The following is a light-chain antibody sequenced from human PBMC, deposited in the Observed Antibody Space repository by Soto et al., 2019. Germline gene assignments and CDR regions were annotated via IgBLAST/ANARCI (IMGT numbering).Light chain of an antibody. J-gene: IGLJ1*01. CDR3: AAWDDSLNGYV. CDR2: SNN. Sequence: QSVLTQPPSASGTPGQRVNISCSGSRSNIGSNTVNWYQQLPGTAPKLLIYSNNQRPSGVPDRFSGAKSGTSASLAISGLQSEDEADYYCAAWDDSLNGYVFGTGTKLTVL. V-gene: IGLV1-44*01. CDR1: RSNIGSNT.